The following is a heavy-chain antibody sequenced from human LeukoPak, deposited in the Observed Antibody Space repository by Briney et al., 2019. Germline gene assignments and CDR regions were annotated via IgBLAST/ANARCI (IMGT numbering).Heavy chain of an antibody. Sequence: APVKLSCKASGYTFTGYYIHWVRHAPGQGLEWMGRINPNSGGTNYAQKFQGRVTMTRDTSISTAYMELSRLRSDDTAVYYCARSIAVAGRDYWGQGTLVTVSS. CDR2: INPNSGGT. D-gene: IGHD6-19*01. V-gene: IGHV1-2*06. CDR1: GYTFTGYY. CDR3: ARSIAVAGRDY. J-gene: IGHJ4*02.